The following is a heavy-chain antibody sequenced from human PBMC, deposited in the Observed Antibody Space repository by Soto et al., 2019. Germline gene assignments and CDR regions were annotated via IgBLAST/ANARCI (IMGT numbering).Heavy chain of an antibody. CDR1: GFTLTDYE. D-gene: IGHD2-15*01. Sequence: PGGSLRLSCAVSGFTLTDYEMNWVRQAPGKGLEWVSAIRGFSPYTFYADSVKGRFTISRDNAKNSLYLQMNSLRAEDTAVYYCARDRGYDAHDYYYNAMDVWGQGTMVTVSS. V-gene: IGHV3-21*01. CDR3: ARDRGYDAHDYYYNAMDV. CDR2: IRGFSPYT. J-gene: IGHJ6*02.